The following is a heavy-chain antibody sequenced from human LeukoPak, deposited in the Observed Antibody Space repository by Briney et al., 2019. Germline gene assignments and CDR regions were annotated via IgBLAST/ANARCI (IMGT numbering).Heavy chain of an antibody. J-gene: IGHJ4*02. Sequence: GGSLRLSCSVSGFTFSSYVMHWVRQAPGKGLESVSGISNNGGDTYYADSVKGRFTISRDNSENTLYLQMSSLRPEDTAVYYCMNPNHYGSGRWGQGTLVTASS. CDR2: ISNNGGDT. CDR1: GFTFSSYV. V-gene: IGHV3-64D*06. D-gene: IGHD3-10*01. CDR3: MNPNHYGSGR.